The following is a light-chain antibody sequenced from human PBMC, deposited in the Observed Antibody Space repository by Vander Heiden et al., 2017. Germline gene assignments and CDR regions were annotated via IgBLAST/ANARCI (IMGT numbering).Light chain of an antibody. J-gene: IGKJ5*01. CDR1: QGISSY. V-gene: IGKV1-8*01. Sequence: AIRMTRSPSSFSASTGDRVTITWRASQGISSYLAWYQQKPGKAPKLLLYAASTLQSGVPSRFSGSGSGTDFTLTISCLQSEDFATYYCQQYYSYPPITFGQGTRLEIK. CDR2: AAS. CDR3: QQYYSYPPIT.